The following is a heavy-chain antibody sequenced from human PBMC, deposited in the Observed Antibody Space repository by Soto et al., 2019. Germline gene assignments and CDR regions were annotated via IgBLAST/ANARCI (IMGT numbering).Heavy chain of an antibody. CDR1: GGSIISSSYY. CDR3: ARLWDLGVITFRFDV. CDR2: IYYSGST. V-gene: IGHV4-39*01. D-gene: IGHD3-22*01. J-gene: IGHJ3*01. Sequence: TSETLSLTCTVSGGSIISSSYYWVLIRQPPGKGLEWIGSIYYSGSTYYNPSLKSRVTISVDTSKNQFSLKLSSVTAADTAVYYCARLWDLGVITFRFDVWGQGTMVTVPS.